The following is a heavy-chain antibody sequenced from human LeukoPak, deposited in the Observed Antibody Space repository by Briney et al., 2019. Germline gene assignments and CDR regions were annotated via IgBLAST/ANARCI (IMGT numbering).Heavy chain of an antibody. D-gene: IGHD2-8*02. CDR2: IYNSGGS. CDR3: AGGSGASWFDP. CDR1: GGSISSGC. Sequence: PSETLSLTCSVSGGSISSGCWSWIRQPPGKGLEWIAYIYNSGGSNYNPSLKSRVTISLDTSKNQFSLKLSSVTAADTAVYYCAGGSGASWFDPWGQGTLVTVSS. J-gene: IGHJ5*02. V-gene: IGHV4-59*01.